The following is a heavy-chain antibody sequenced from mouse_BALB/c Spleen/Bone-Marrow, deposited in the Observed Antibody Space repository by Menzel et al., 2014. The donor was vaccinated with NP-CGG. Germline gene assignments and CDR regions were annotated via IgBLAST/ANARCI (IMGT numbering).Heavy chain of an antibody. D-gene: IGHD1-1*01. CDR3: ARELVRGMDY. V-gene: IGHV1-54*01. CDR1: GYAFTNYW. J-gene: IGHJ4*01. CDR2: INPGSGGI. Sequence: QVQLQQPGAELVRPGTSVKVSCRASGYAFTNYWIEWIKQRPGQGLEWIGVINPGSGGINYNEKFKGKATLTADKSSSTAYMQLSSLTSDDSAVYFCARELVRGMDYWGQGTSVTVSS.